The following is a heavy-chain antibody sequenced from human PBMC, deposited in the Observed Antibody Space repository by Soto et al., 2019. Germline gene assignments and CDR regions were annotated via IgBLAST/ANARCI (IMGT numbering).Heavy chain of an antibody. CDR3: ARATYSSSWYGAFDI. D-gene: IGHD6-13*01. Sequence: EVQLVESGGGLVQPGGSLRLSCAASGFTVSSNYMSWVRQAPGKGLEWVSIIYSGGSTYYADSVKDRFTISRDNSKNTLYLQMNSLRAEVTAVYYCARATYSSSWYGAFDIWGQGTMVTVSS. CDR1: GFTVSSNY. CDR2: IYSGGST. J-gene: IGHJ3*02. V-gene: IGHV3-66*01.